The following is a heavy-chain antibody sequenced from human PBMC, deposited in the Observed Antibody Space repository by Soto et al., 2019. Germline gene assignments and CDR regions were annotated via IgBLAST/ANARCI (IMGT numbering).Heavy chain of an antibody. V-gene: IGHV5-51*01. J-gene: IGHJ5*02. CDR3: ACFVVVPPPLKYFVYP. CDR1: GYIFSNYW. Sequence: GEALKISCKGSGYIFSNYWIALVRQMPGKGLEWMGIIFPADSDTKYSPSFQGQVTISADKSISTAYLQWSSLKASDTAMYYCACFVVVPPPLKYFVYP. D-gene: IGHD2-15*01. CDR2: IFPADSDT.